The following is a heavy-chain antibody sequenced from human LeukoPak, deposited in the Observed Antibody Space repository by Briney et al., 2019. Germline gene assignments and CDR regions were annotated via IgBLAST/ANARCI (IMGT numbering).Heavy chain of an antibody. CDR3: AGTDSGSYSRWFDY. Sequence: PGGSLRLSCAASGFTFSSYAMSWVRQAPGKGLEWVSYISSSSTIKYYADSVKGRFTVSRDNAKNSLYLQINSLRAEDTAVYYCAGTDSGSYSRWFDYWGQGTLVTVSS. V-gene: IGHV3-48*01. CDR2: ISSSSTIK. CDR1: GFTFSSYA. D-gene: IGHD1-26*01. J-gene: IGHJ4*02.